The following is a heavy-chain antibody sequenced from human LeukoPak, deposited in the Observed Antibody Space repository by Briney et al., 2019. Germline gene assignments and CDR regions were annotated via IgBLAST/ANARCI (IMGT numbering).Heavy chain of an antibody. V-gene: IGHV4-59*01. J-gene: IGHJ3*02. CDR1: GGSIANYF. CDR3: ARASDSSGSYSGGHI. CDR2: VYSDGST. D-gene: IGHD6-19*01. Sequence: NPSETLSLTSTVSGGSIANYFWSWIRQSPGKGLEWIGYVYSDGSTKYKSSLKSRVTTSVDTSKNQFSLKLSSVTAADTAVYYCARASDSSGSYSGGHIWGQGTMVTVSS.